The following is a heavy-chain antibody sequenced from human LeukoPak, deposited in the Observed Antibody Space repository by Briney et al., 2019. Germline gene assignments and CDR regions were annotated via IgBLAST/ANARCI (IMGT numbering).Heavy chain of an antibody. D-gene: IGHD1-26*01. CDR3: ARGGWELPYYFDY. V-gene: IGHV4-4*02. CDR1: GGSISSSNW. CDR2: IYYSGST. Sequence: SGTLSLTCAVSGGSISSSNWWSWVRQPPGKGLEWIGYIYYSGSTNYNPSLKSRVTISVDTSKNQFSLKLSSVTAADTAVYYCARGGWELPYYFDYWGQGTLVTVSS. J-gene: IGHJ4*02.